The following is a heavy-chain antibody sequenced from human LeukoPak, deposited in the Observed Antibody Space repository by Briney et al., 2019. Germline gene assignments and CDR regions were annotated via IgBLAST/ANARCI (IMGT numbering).Heavy chain of an antibody. V-gene: IGHV1-18*01. D-gene: IGHD5/OR15-5a*01. CDR2: ISCYDGTT. J-gene: IGHJ4*02. CDR3: ARDPSNSVGNRVYFDF. CDR1: GYTFRSHA. Sequence: ASVKVSCEASGYTFRSHAISWVRQAPGQGLDWMGWISCYDGTTKFAQKFQGRVTLTTDTSTRTAYMELRNLRSDDTAAYYCARDPSNSVGNRVYFDFWGQGTLVTVS.